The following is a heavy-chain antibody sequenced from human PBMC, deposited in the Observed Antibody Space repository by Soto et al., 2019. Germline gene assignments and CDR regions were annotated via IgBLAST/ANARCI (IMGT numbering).Heavy chain of an antibody. Sequence: QVQLLASGPGLVKPSETLSLTCTVSGNSISDYYWSWIRQPPGKGLEWIGYIFHNGNTNYNPSLKRRVTMSVDTCKNQFSLRLSSVTAADTALYYCARDVGGTVTLEAAFDFGGQGTMVTVS. CDR2: IFHNGNT. J-gene: IGHJ3*01. D-gene: IGHD4-17*01. V-gene: IGHV4-59*01. CDR3: ARDVGGTVTLEAAFDF. CDR1: GNSISDYY.